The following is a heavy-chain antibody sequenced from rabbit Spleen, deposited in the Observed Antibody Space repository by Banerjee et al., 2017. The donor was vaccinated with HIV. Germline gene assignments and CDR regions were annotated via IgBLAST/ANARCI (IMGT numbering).Heavy chain of an antibody. CDR2: IYGGDMHST. CDR1: GFSFSDGDV. J-gene: IGHJ4*01. V-gene: IGHV1S45*01. CDR3: ARDLVAVIGWNFNL. Sequence: QEQVVESGGGLVKPEGSLTLTCKASGFSFSDGDVMCWVRQAPGKGLEWIACIYGGDMHSTAYASWAKGRFIMSRTSSTTVTLQMTSLTAADTATYFCARDLVAVIGWNFNLWGPGTLVTVS. D-gene: IGHD1-1*01.